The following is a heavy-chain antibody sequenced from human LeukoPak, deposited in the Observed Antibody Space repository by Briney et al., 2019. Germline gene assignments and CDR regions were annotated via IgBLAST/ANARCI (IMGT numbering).Heavy chain of an antibody. D-gene: IGHD6-13*01. V-gene: IGHV3-23*01. CDR1: GFTFSSYA. CDR3: ARDLRGSSPVGY. CDR2: ISGSGGST. J-gene: IGHJ4*02. Sequence: GGSLRLSCAASGFTFSSYAMSWVRQAPGKGLEWVSGISGSGGSTYYADSVKGRFTISRDNAKNSLYLQMNSLRAEDTAVYYCARDLRGSSPVGYWGQGTLVTVSS.